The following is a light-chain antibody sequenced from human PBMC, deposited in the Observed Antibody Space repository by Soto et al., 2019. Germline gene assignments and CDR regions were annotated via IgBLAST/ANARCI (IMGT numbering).Light chain of an antibody. Sequence: DIQMTQSPSSVSASVGDRVTSTCRASQGISNWLAWYRQKPGKAPDLLISSASSLQSGVPSRFSGSGSGTDFTLTISSLQPEDFAIYYCQQTHSFPITFGQGTRLEIK. J-gene: IGKJ5*01. CDR1: QGISNW. CDR3: QQTHSFPIT. V-gene: IGKV1D-12*01. CDR2: SAS.